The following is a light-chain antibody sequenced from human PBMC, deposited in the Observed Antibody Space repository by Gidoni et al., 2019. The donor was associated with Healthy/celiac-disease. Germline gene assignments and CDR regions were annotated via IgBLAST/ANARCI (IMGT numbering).Light chain of an antibody. Sequence: DIQMTQSPSSLSASVGDRVTITCRASQSISSYLNWYQQKPGKAPKLLIDAASSLQSVVPSRFSGSGSGTDFTLTIISLQPEDFATYYCQQSYSTPRITFGQXTRLEIK. CDR3: QQSYSTPRIT. CDR2: AAS. J-gene: IGKJ5*01. V-gene: IGKV1-39*01. CDR1: QSISSY.